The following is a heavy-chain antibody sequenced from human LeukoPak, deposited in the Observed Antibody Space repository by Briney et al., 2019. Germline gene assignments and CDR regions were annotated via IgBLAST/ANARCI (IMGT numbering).Heavy chain of an antibody. V-gene: IGHV4-34*01. Sequence: SETLSLTCAVYGGSFSGYYWSWIRQPPGKGLEWIGEINHSGSTNYNPSLKSRVTISVDTSKNQFSLKLSSVTAADTAVYYCARHRWINYYFDVWGRGTLVTISS. CDR3: ARHRWINYYFDV. CDR1: GGSFSGYY. J-gene: IGHJ2*01. CDR2: INHSGST. D-gene: IGHD4-11*01.